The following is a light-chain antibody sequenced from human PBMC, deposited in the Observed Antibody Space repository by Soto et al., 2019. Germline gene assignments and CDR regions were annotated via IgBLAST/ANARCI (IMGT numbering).Light chain of an antibody. CDR2: DVS. J-gene: IGLJ7*01. Sequence: QSVLTQPASVSGSPGQSITISCTGSNNDVGAYNYVSWYQQHPGKAPKTMIYDVSNRPSGVSNRFSGSKSGNTASLTISGLQAEDEADYYCSSYTRSSTVVFGGGTQLTVL. CDR1: NNDVGAYNY. V-gene: IGLV2-14*03. CDR3: SSYTRSSTVV.